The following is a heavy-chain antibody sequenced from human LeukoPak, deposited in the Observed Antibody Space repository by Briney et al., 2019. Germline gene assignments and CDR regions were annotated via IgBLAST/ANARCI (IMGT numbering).Heavy chain of an antibody. D-gene: IGHD3-10*01. J-gene: IGHJ4*02. V-gene: IGHV4-38-2*02. CDR3: ARVTVYGSGSYYVYYFDY. Sequence: SETLSLTCTVSGYSISSGYHWGWIRQPPGKGLEWIGSIYHSGSTYYNPSLKSRVTISLDTSKNQFSLKLSSVTAADTAVYYCARVTVYGSGSYYVYYFDYWGQGTLVTVSS. CDR2: IYHSGST. CDR1: GYSISSGYH.